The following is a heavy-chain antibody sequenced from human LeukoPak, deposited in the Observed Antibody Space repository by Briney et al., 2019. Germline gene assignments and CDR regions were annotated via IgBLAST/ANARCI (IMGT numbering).Heavy chain of an antibody. CDR1: GFTVSSNS. V-gene: IGHV3-23*01. CDR3: AKTTVVKGERYHYYYYMDV. Sequence: GGSLRLSCTVSGFTVSSNSMSWVRQAPGKGLEWVSAVSGSGDNTFYADSVKGRFTISRDNSKNMLDLQMNSLRAEDTAVYYCAKTTVVKGERYHYYYYMDVWGKGTTVTVSS. J-gene: IGHJ6*03. CDR2: VSGSGDNT. D-gene: IGHD4-23*01.